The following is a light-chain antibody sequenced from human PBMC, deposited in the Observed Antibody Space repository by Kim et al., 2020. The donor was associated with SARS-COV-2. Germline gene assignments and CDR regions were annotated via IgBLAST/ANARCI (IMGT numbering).Light chain of an antibody. V-gene: IGLV3-19*01. Sequence: SSELTQDPAVSVALGQTVRITCQGDTLRRYYASWYQLKAGRAPILVLYDNNNRPSGIPDRFSGSRSGNTESLTITGAQAEDEADYYCNARDISGDHVVFGGGTKLTVL. CDR1: TLRRYY. CDR2: DNN. CDR3: NARDISGDHVV. J-gene: IGLJ2*01.